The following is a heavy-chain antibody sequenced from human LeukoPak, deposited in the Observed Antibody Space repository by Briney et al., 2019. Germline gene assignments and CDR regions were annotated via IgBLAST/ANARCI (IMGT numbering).Heavy chain of an antibody. CDR3: ARDVRAG. J-gene: IGHJ4*02. CDR1: GFTFSSYS. D-gene: IGHD3-10*02. V-gene: IGHV3-33*08. Sequence: PGGSLRLSCAASGFTFSSYSMNWVRQAPGKGLEWVAVIWYDGNYKDYADSVKGRFTISRDSSKNTLYLQRNSLRAEDTAVYSCARDVRAGGGQGTQVTVSS. CDR2: IWYDGNYK.